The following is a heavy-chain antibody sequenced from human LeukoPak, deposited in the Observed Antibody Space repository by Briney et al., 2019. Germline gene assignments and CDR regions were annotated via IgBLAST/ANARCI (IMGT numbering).Heavy chain of an antibody. CDR3: ARSVSIVVVTAIDY. J-gene: IGHJ4*02. V-gene: IGHV3-48*03. D-gene: IGHD2-21*02. CDR2: ISSSGSTI. Sequence: PGGSLRLSCAASGFTFSTYEMTWVRQSPGKGLEWVSYISSSGSTIYYADSVKGRFTISRDNSKNTLYLQMGSLRAEDMAVYYCARSVSIVVVTAIDYWGQGTLVTVSS. CDR1: GFTFSTYE.